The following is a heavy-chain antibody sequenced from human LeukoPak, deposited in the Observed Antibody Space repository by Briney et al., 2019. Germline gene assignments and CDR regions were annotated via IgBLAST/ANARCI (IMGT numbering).Heavy chain of an antibody. CDR2: IYYSGST. CDR1: GCFISSHY. V-gene: IGHV4-59*11. J-gene: IGHJ6*03. D-gene: IGHD6-13*01. CDR3: ARDATYSSSWYYYYMDV. Sequence: PSETLSLTCTVSGCFISSHYWSWIRQPPGKGLEWIGYIYYSGSTNYNPSPKSRVTISVDTSKNQFSLKLSFVTAADTAVYYCARDATYSSSWYYYYMDVWGKGTTVTVSS.